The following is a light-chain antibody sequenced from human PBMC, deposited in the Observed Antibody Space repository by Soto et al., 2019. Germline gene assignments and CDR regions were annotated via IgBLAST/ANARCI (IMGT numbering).Light chain of an antibody. J-gene: IGLJ1*01. CDR3: GSYSSTDTPFV. V-gene: IGLV2-14*01. Sequence: QSALAQPSSVSGSPGQSITMSCTGTSTDFGGYNYVSWYQHHSGKAPKLLIYEVTNRPSGISDRFSGSKSVNTASLTISGLQAEDESDYYCGSYSSTDTPFVFGTGTKVTVL. CDR1: STDFGGYNY. CDR2: EVT.